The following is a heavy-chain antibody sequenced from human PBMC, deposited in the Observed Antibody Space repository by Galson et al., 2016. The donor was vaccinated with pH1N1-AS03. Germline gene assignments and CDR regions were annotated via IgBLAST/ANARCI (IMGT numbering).Heavy chain of an antibody. Sequence: SETLSLTCSVSGYSITTGHYWGWIRQPPGKGLEWIGSIYHGENTYYNPSLKSRVTISLDESKNQFSLRLTSVTAADTAVYYCAREATSSGQYAVFEYYYGMDVGGQGTTVTVAS. D-gene: IGHD6-19*01. V-gene: IGHV4-38-2*02. CDR1: GYSITTGHY. CDR3: AREATSSGQYAVFEYYYGMDV. CDR2: IYHGENT. J-gene: IGHJ6*02.